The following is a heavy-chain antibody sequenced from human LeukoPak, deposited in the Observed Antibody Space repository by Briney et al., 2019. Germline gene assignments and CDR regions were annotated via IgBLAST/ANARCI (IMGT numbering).Heavy chain of an antibody. CDR1: GGSFSGYY. CDR3: ARSSGSYWY. CDR2: IYYSGST. D-gene: IGHD1-26*01. V-gene: IGHV4-59*01. Sequence: SETLSLTCTVSGGSFSGYYWNWIRQPPGKGLEWIGYIYYSGSTNYNPSLKSRLTISLDTSKTQFSLNLSSVTAADTAVYYCARSSGSYWYWGQGTLVTVSS. J-gene: IGHJ4*02.